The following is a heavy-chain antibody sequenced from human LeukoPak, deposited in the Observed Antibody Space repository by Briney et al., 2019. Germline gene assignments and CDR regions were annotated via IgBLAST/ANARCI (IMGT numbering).Heavy chain of an antibody. CDR1: GFTFTDYW. Sequence: GGSLRLSCAASGFTFTDYWMHWVRQAPGKGLVWVSGINRDGSDTRYADSVKGRFTVSRDNAKNTLYLQMNSLRSEDTAIYYCATELRSGYFDYWGQGTLVTVSS. D-gene: IGHD3-22*01. CDR2: INRDGSDT. J-gene: IGHJ4*02. CDR3: ATELRSGYFDY. V-gene: IGHV3-74*01.